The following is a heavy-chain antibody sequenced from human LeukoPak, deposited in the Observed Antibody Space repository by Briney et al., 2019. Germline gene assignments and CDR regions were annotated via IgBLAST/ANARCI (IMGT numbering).Heavy chain of an antibody. J-gene: IGHJ4*02. CDR2: INPNSGGT. D-gene: IGHD3-3*01. Sequence: GASVKVSCKASGYTFTGYYMHWVRQAPGQGLEWMGWINPNSGGTNYAQKFQGRVTMTRDTSISTAYMELSRLRSDDTAVYYCARDRSASFWSGYSSVHFDYWGQGTLVTVSS. V-gene: IGHV1-2*02. CDR1: GYTFTGYY. CDR3: ARDRSASFWSGYSSVHFDY.